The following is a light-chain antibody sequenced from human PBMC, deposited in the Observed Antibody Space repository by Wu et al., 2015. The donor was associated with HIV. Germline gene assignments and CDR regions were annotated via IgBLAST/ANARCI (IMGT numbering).Light chain of an antibody. V-gene: IGKV1-39*01. CDR2: SAS. CDR3: QQSYSTPSVT. J-gene: IGKJ2*01. Sequence: DIQMTQSPSSLSASVGDRVTITCRASQSISNYLNWYQQQPGKAPKLLINSASSLRSVVPSRFSGSGSGTDFALTITSLQPEDFATYYCQQSYSTPSVTFGQGTKLEIK. CDR1: QSISNY.